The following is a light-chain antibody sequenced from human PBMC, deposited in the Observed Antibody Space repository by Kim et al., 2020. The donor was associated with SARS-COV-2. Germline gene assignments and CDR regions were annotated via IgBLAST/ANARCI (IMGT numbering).Light chain of an antibody. Sequence: EVVLTQSPATLSLSPGERATLSCRASQSVSSYLAWYQHKPGQSPRLLIYDASNRATGIPARCSGSGSGTDFILTISSLEPEDVAVYYCQQRSNWLTFGGGTKVDIK. CDR3: QQRSNWLT. CDR2: DAS. J-gene: IGKJ4*01. CDR1: QSVSSY. V-gene: IGKV3-11*01.